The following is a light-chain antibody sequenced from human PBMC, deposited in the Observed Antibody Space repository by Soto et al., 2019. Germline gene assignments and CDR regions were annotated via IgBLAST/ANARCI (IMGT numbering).Light chain of an antibody. CDR2: LGS. V-gene: IGKV2-28*01. CDR1: QSLLHSNGYDY. J-gene: IGKJ1*01. CDR3: MQALQTPWT. Sequence: DIVMTQSPLSLPVTPGEPASISCRSSQSLLHSNGYDYLDWYLQKPGQSPQLLIYLGSNRAAGVPDRFSGSGSGTHFTLRISRVEADDVGIYYCMQALQTPWTFGQGTKVEIK.